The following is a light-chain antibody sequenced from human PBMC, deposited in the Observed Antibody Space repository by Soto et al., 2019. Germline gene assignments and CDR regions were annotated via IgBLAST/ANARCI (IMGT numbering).Light chain of an antibody. CDR3: QQRYHWPPLT. V-gene: IGKV3-11*01. CDR2: DAT. CDR1: QSVVRY. J-gene: IGKJ4*01. Sequence: EIVLTQSPVTLSLSPGDTATLSCRASQSVVRYVAWYQQKPGQAPRLLIYDATIRASGIPARFSGSGSGTAFSLTIISLEPEDFAVYYCQQRYHWPPLTFGGGTKVEVK.